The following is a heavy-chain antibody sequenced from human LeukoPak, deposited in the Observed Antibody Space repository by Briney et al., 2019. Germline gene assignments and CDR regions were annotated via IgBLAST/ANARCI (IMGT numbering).Heavy chain of an antibody. Sequence: GGSLRLSCAASGFTFSSYAMSWVRQAPGKGLEWVSAISGSGGSTYYADSVKGRFTISRDNSKNTLYLQMNSLRAEDTAVYYCRGATGLYYYYMDVWGKGTTVTVSS. CDR2: ISGSGGST. CDR3: RGATGLYYYYMDV. CDR1: GFTFSSYA. J-gene: IGHJ6*03. D-gene: IGHD1-26*01. V-gene: IGHV3-23*01.